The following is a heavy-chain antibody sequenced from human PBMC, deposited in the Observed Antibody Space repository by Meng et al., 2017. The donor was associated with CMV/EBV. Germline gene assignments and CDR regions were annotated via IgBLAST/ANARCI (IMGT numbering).Heavy chain of an antibody. Sequence: GGSLRLSWAASGFTLSSYSMNWVRQAPGKGLEWVSYISSSSSTIYYADSVKDRFTISRDNAKNSLYLQMNSLRSEDTAVYYCSRVGRWSIRADYYWYFDLWGRGTLVTVSS. CDR2: ISSSSSTI. D-gene: IGHD2-8*02. CDR1: GFTLSSYS. V-gene: IGHV3-48*04. J-gene: IGHJ2*01. CDR3: SRVGRWSIRADYYWYFDL.